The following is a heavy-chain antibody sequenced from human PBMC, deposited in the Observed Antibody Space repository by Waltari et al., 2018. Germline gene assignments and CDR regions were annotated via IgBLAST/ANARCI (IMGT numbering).Heavy chain of an antibody. J-gene: IGHJ5*02. CDR2: IIPILGIA. Sequence: QVQLVQSGAEVKKPGSSVKVSCKASGGTFSSYTISWVRQAPGQGLEWMGRIIPILGIANDAQKFQGRVTITADKSTSTAYMELSSLRSEDTAVYYCALMYSGSYLGDNWFDPWGQGTLVTVSS. D-gene: IGHD1-26*01. CDR3: ALMYSGSYLGDNWFDP. CDR1: GGTFSSYT. V-gene: IGHV1-69*02.